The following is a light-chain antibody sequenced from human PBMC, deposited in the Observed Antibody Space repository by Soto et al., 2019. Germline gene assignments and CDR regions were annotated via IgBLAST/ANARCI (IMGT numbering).Light chain of an antibody. J-gene: IGLJ3*02. CDR1: SVDVGVYNY. Sequence: QSALTQPASVSGSPGQSITISCSGTSVDVGVYNYVSWYQHHPGKAPKLMIFEVSNRPSGVSNRFSGSKSGNTASLTISGLQAEDEADYYCSAYTTSSTRVFGGGTKVTVL. CDR2: EVS. CDR3: SAYTTSSTRV. V-gene: IGLV2-14*01.